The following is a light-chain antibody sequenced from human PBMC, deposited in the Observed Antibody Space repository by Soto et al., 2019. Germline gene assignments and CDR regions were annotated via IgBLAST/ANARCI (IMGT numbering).Light chain of an antibody. Sequence: DIVMTQTPRSSPVTLGQPASISCRSSQGLVHSDGNTYLSWLHQRPGQPPRLLIYKISNRLSGVPDRFSGSGAGTDFTLKISRVEAEDVGIYYCMQATQFPHTFGQGTRLEIK. J-gene: IGKJ2*01. CDR3: MQATQFPHT. CDR2: KIS. V-gene: IGKV2-24*01. CDR1: QGLVHSDGNTY.